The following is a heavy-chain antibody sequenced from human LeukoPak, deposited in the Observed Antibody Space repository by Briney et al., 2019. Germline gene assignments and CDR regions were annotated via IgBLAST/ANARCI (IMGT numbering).Heavy chain of an antibody. Sequence: SETLSLTCAVYGGSFSGYYWSWIRQPPGKGLEWIGEINHSGSTNYNPSLKSRVTISVDTSKNQFSLKLSSVTAADTAVYYCARDRGYSYGYLNWFDPWGQGTLVTVSS. V-gene: IGHV4-34*01. CDR2: INHSGST. D-gene: IGHD5-18*01. J-gene: IGHJ5*02. CDR1: GGSFSGYY. CDR3: ARDRGYSYGYLNWFDP.